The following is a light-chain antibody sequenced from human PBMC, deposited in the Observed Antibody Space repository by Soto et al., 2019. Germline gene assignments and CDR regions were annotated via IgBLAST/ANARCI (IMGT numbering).Light chain of an antibody. CDR2: DAS. CDR3: KQYENLPT. CDR1: QDIGSF. J-gene: IGKJ5*01. Sequence: AIRMTQSPSSLSSSTGERVAISCRASQDIGSFLAWYQQKPGKAPKLLIYDASTLQSGVQSSFRGSGSGTDFTFTIRRLQPEDIATYYCKQYENLPTCGQGTRLEIK. V-gene: IGKV1-8*01.